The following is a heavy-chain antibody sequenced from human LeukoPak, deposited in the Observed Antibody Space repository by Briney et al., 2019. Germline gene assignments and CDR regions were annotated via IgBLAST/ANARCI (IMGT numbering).Heavy chain of an antibody. V-gene: IGHV3-74*01. CDR1: GFSFSSYW. CDR3: AGGPYYYGSGSYYNNWFDS. Sequence: PGGSLRLSCAASGFSFSSYWMHWVRQAPGKGLVWVSRMNRDGSSVSYADSVKCRFTISRDNAKNTLYLQMNSLRAEDTAVYYCAGGPYYYGSGSYYNNWFDSWGQGTLVTVSS. J-gene: IGHJ5*01. CDR2: MNRDGSSV. D-gene: IGHD3-10*01.